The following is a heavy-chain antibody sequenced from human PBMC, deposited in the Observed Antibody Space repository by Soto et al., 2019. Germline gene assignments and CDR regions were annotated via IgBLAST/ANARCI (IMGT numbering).Heavy chain of an antibody. V-gene: IGHV4-59*01. CDR2: IYYSGST. J-gene: IGHJ5*02. CDR1: GGSISSYY. CDR3: ARATRNFVREVGWFDP. Sequence: QVQLQESGPGLVKPSETLSLTCTVSGGSISSYYWSWIRQTPGKGLEWIGYIYYSGSTNYNPSLKSRVTISVDTSKNQFSLKLSSVTAADTAVYYCARATRNFVREVGWFDPWGQGTLVTVSS. D-gene: IGHD1-7*01.